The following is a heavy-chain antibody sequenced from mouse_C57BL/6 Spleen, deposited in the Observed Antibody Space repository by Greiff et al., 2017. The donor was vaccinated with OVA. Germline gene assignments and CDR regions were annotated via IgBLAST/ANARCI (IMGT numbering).Heavy chain of an antibody. Sequence: EVQGVESGEGLVKPGGSLKLSCAASGFTFSSYAMSWVRQTPEKRLEWVAYISSGGDYIYYADTVKGRFTISRDNARNTLYLQMSSLKSEDTAMYYCTRDQGDYYGSSYSYYAMDYWGQGTSVTVSS. V-gene: IGHV5-9-1*02. CDR1: GFTFSSYA. CDR2: ISSGGDYI. CDR3: TRDQGDYYGSSYSYYAMDY. J-gene: IGHJ4*01. D-gene: IGHD1-1*01.